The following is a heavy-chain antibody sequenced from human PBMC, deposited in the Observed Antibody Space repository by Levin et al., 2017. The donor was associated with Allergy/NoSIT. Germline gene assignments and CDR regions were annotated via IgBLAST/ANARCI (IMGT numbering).Heavy chain of an antibody. D-gene: IGHD3-22*01. J-gene: IGHJ4*02. CDR3: ARGYYDTSTDTASI. CDR1: GFTFSSYW. Sequence: GGSLRLSCAASGFTFSSYWMHWVRQAPGKGLMWVSRINSDESRTNYADSVKGRFTISRDNAKNTLYLQMNSLRAEYTAVYYCARGYYDTSTDTASIWGQGTLVTVSS. V-gene: IGHV3-74*01. CDR2: INSDESRT.